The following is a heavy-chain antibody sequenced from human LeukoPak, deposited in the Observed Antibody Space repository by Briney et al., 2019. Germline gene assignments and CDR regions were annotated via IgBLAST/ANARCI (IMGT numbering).Heavy chain of an antibody. CDR1: GFTFNSYA. Sequence: GGALRLSCSASGFTFNSYAMHWVRQAPGKGLQYVSTTNNDGSKTYYADSVKGRFTISRDNSKNTLYLEMNSLRGEDTAVYYCARSVGATTDWFDPWGEGTQVIVSS. CDR2: TNNDGSKT. D-gene: IGHD1-26*01. J-gene: IGHJ5*02. CDR3: ARSVGATTDWFDP. V-gene: IGHV3-64*04.